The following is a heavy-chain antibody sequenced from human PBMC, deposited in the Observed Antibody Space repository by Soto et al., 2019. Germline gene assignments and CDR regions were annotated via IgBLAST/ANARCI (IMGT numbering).Heavy chain of an antibody. CDR1: GGSISSGGYY. Sequence: SETLSLTCTVSGGSISSGGYYWSWSRQHPGKGLEWIGYIYYSGSTYYTPSLKSRVTISVDTSKNQFSLKLSSVTAADTAVYHCARGPSYDFWSGYSHFDYWGQGTLVTVSS. D-gene: IGHD3-3*01. CDR3: ARGPSYDFWSGYSHFDY. J-gene: IGHJ4*02. CDR2: IYYSGST. V-gene: IGHV4-31*03.